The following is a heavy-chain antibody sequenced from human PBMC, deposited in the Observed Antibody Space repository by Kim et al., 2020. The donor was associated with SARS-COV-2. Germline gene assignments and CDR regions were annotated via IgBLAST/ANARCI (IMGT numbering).Heavy chain of an antibody. V-gene: IGHV3-30*01. J-gene: IGHJ4*02. Sequence: SYADSVKGRFTISRDNSKNTLYLQMNSLRAEDSAVYYCARDHSGSYLFDYWGQGTLVTVSS. D-gene: IGHD1-26*01. CDR3: ARDHSGSYLFDY.